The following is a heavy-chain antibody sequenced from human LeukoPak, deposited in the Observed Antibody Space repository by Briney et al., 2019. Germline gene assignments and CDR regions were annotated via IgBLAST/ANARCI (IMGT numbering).Heavy chain of an antibody. V-gene: IGHV4-38-2*01. CDR2: IYHSGST. CDR1: GYSISSGYY. J-gene: IGHJ4*02. CDR3: ASNLVATIDGGFDY. D-gene: IGHD5-12*01. Sequence: PSETLSLTCAVSGYSISSGYYWGWIRQPPGKGLEWIGSIYHSGSTYYNPSLKSRVTISVDTSKNQFSLKLSSVTAADTAVYYRASNLVATIDGGFDYWGQGTLVTVSS.